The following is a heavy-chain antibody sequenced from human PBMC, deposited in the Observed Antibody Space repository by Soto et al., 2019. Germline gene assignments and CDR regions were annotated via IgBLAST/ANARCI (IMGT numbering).Heavy chain of an antibody. D-gene: IGHD4-17*01. V-gene: IGHV3-48*02. Sequence: EVQLVESGGGLVQPGGSLRLSCAASGFTFSSYSMNWVRQAPGKGLEWVSYISSSSSTIYYADSVKGRFTISRDNAKNSRYLQMNSLRDEDTAVYYCARDYGGDGDYRFYFQHWGQGTLVTVSS. J-gene: IGHJ1*01. CDR2: ISSSSSTI. CDR1: GFTFSSYS. CDR3: ARDYGGDGDYRFYFQH.